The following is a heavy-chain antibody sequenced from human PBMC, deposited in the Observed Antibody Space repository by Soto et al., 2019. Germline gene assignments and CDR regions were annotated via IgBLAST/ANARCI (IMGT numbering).Heavy chain of an antibody. CDR1: GFTFSSYD. CDR3: ARVGMASANGYGSGSYDI. CDR2: ITSSSTYM. D-gene: IGHD3-10*01. Sequence: EVQLVESGGGLVKPGGSLRLSCAASGFTFSSYDMNWVRQAPRKGLEWVSSITSSSTYMNYADSVKGRFTTSRDNAGNSLYLQMNSLRAEDTAVYYCARVGMASANGYGSGSYDIWGQGTLITVSS. V-gene: IGHV3-21*02. J-gene: IGHJ4*02.